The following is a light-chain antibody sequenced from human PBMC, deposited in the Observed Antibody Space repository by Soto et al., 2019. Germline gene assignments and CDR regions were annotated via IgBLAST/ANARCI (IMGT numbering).Light chain of an antibody. CDR3: QQYNSYPWT. CDR2: KAS. CDR1: QSIGSR. J-gene: IGKJ1*01. V-gene: IGKV1-5*03. Sequence: DIQMTQSPSTLSASVGDRVTITCRASQSIGSRLAWYQQKPGKAPNLLIYKASTLESGVPGRFSGSRSRTEFTLTISSLQPDDFATYYCQQYNSYPWTFGQGTKVEIK.